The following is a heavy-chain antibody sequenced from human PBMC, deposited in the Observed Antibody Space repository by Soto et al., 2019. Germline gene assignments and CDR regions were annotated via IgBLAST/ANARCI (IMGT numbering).Heavy chain of an antibody. J-gene: IGHJ1*01. CDR2: ITGSGRRT. CDR3: ANYYGDYAGGEFFQH. V-gene: IGHV3-23*01. Sequence: EVQLLESGGDLVQPGGSLRLSCAVSGFTFSNYAMNWVRQAPGKGLEGVSAITGSGRRTYYAESGKGRFTISRDNSKNTLYLQMNSLRAEDTAVYYCANYYGDYAGGEFFQHWGQGTLVTVSS. CDR1: GFTFSNYA. D-gene: IGHD4-17*01.